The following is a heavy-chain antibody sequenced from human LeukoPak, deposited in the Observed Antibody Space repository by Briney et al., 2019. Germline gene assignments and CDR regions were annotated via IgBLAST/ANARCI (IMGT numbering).Heavy chain of an antibody. CDR2: INPSGGST. V-gene: IGHV1-46*01. Sequence: GVSVKVSCKASGYTFTNYYIHWVRQAPGQGLEWMGIINPSGGSTGYPQKFQGRVTVTRDTSTSTVYMELSSLRSEDTAVYYCARDHQNGFLFWGQGTLATVSS. CDR3: ARDHQNGFLF. D-gene: IGHD5-24*01. J-gene: IGHJ4*02. CDR1: GYTFTNYY.